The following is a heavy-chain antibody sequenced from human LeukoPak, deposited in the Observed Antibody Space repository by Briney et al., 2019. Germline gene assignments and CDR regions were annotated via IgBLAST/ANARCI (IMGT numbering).Heavy chain of an antibody. CDR2: INPSGGST. Sequence: GASVKVSCKASGYTFTSYYMHWVRQAPGQGLEWMGIINPSGGSTSYAQKFQGRVTITADKSTSTAYMELSSLRSEDTAVYYCARDLLFVTTFPNRDNTDYWGQGTLVTVSS. J-gene: IGHJ4*02. CDR3: ARDLLFVTTFPNRDNTDY. CDR1: GYTFTSYY. V-gene: IGHV1-46*01. D-gene: IGHD3-16*01.